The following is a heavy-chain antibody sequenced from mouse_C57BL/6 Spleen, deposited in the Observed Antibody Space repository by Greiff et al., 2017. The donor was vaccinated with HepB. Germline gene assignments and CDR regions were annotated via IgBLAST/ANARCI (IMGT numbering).Heavy chain of an antibody. V-gene: IGHV3-6*01. J-gene: IGHJ3*01. Sequence: VQLKQSGPGLVKPSQSLSLTCSVTGYSITSGYYWNWIRQFPGNKLEWMGYISYDGSNNYNPSLKNRISITRDTSKNQFFLKLNSVTTEDTATYYCARADYYGSSYGFAYWGQGTLVTVSA. CDR1: GYSITSGYY. CDR2: ISYDGSN. CDR3: ARADYYGSSYGFAY. D-gene: IGHD1-1*01.